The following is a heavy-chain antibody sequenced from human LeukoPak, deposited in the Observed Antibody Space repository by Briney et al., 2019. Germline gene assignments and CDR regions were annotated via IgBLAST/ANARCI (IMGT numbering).Heavy chain of an antibody. Sequence: PGGSLRLSCAASGFTFSSYAMSWVRQAPGKGLEWVSAISGSGGSTYYADSVKGRFTISRDNSKNTLYLQMNSLRAEDTAVYYCAKDKGEWWWTGLFDYWGQGTLVTVSS. J-gene: IGHJ4*02. CDR1: GFTFSSYA. CDR3: AKDKGEWWWTGLFDY. V-gene: IGHV3-23*01. D-gene: IGHD2-21*01. CDR2: ISGSGGST.